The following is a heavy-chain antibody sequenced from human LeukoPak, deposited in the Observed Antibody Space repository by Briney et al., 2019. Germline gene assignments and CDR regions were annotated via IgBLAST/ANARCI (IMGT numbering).Heavy chain of an antibody. D-gene: IGHD3-3*01. CDR2: FDPEDGET. V-gene: IGHV1-24*01. CDR1: GYTLTELS. Sequence: GASVKVSCKVSGYTLTELSMHWVRQAPGKGLEWMGGFDPEDGETIYAQKFQGRVTMTEDTSTDTAYMELSSLRSEDTAVYYCAREIVSYDFWSGYSPYFDYWGQGTLVTVSS. CDR3: AREIVSYDFWSGYSPYFDY. J-gene: IGHJ4*02.